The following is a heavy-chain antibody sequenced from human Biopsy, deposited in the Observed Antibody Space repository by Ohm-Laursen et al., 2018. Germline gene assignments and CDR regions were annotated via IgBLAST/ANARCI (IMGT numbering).Heavy chain of an antibody. CDR2: IHKDSTTE. J-gene: IGHJ4*02. V-gene: IGHV3-11*04. Sequence: SLRLSCSAPGFTFSDYYMNWFRRAPGKGLEWIAYIHKDSTTEYYADSVRGRFSISRDNAQKSLYLQMNSLRVEDTAVYYCARGPSGVVTIGRGQGTLVTVSS. CDR3: ARGPSGVVTIG. CDR1: GFTFSDYY. D-gene: IGHD3-3*01.